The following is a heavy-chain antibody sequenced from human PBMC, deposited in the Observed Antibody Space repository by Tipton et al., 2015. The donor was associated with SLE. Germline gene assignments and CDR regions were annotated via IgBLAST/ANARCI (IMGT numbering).Heavy chain of an antibody. V-gene: IGHV1-46*01. D-gene: IGHD2-15*01. CDR2: INPRGGNT. Sequence: QLVQSGAEVKKPGASVKVSCKAFGYTLTSYYMHWVRQAPGQGVEWMGIINPRGGNTDYARKLQGRVTMTRDTSIGPAYMDLRSLRLGDPAVYYWAWWGSIRGVDYWGQGTLVTVSS. J-gene: IGHJ4*02. CDR1: GYTLTSYY. CDR3: AWWGSIRGVDY.